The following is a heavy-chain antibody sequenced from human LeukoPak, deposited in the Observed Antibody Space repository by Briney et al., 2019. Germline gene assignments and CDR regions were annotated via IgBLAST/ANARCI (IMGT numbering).Heavy chain of an antibody. CDR1: GFIFSNYN. CDR3: ARMGSSGWSAAVYYYYYMDV. V-gene: IGHV3-21*01. J-gene: IGHJ6*03. CDR2: ISSSGSYI. D-gene: IGHD6-19*01. Sequence: PGGSLRLSCAASGFIFSNYNMNWVRQAPGKGLEWVSFISSSGSYIYYADSVKGRFTISRDNAKNSLYLQMNSLRAEDTAVYYCARMGSSGWSAAVYYYYYMDVWGKGTTVTISS.